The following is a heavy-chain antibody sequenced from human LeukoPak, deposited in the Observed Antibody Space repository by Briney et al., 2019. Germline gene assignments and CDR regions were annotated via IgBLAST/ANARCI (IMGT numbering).Heavy chain of an antibody. D-gene: IGHD6-19*01. V-gene: IGHV4-59*08. CDR3: AQTTGWPGFDF. J-gene: IGHJ4*02. CDR2: IYNGRNT. Sequence: SETLSLTCSASGASTSSRYWSWIRQSPGRTLEWIGHIYNGRNTKYNPSLTSRVTISVDTSKNQFSLSLMSVTAADTAIYYCAQTTGWPGFDFWGPGALVTVSS. CDR1: GASTSSRY.